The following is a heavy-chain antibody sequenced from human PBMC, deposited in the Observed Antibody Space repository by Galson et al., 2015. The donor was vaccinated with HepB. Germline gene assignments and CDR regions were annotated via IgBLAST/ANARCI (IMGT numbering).Heavy chain of an antibody. D-gene: IGHD3-22*01. CDR2: ISSSGSTI. J-gene: IGHJ3*02. CDR3: ARDIEGSGYYSGAFDI. V-gene: IGHV3-11*01. CDR1: GFTFSDYY. Sequence: SLRLSCAASGFTFSDYYMSWIRQAPGKGLEWVSYISSSGSTIYYADSVKGRFTISRDNAKSSLYLQMNSLRAKDTAVYYCARDIEGSGYYSGAFDIWGQGTMVTVSS.